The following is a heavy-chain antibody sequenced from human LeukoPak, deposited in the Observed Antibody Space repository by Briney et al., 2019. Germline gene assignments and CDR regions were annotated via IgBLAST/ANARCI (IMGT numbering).Heavy chain of an antibody. Sequence: SETLSLTCTVSGGSISNYYWTWIRQPPGKGLEWIAYVYYSGSTNYNPSLKSRVSISVDTSKNQFSLKLSSVTAADTAVYYCASSYDSSGDPPVGDYWGQGTLVTVSS. CDR2: VYYSGST. CDR1: GGSISNYY. D-gene: IGHD3-22*01. J-gene: IGHJ4*02. V-gene: IGHV4-59*01. CDR3: ASSYDSSGDPPVGDY.